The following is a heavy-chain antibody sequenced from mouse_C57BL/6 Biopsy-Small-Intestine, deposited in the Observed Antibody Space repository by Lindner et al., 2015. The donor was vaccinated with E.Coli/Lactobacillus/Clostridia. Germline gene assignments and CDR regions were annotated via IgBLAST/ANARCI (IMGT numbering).Heavy chain of an antibody. CDR2: IMPIRDIV. J-gene: IGHJ1*01. V-gene: IGHV1-7*01. D-gene: IGHD1-1*02. CDR1: GGTFNKYG. CDR3: ARSGEGGWYRPTPGALDI. Sequence: SVKVSCKASGGTFNKYGISWVRQAPGQGLEWMGWIMPIRDIVKSAQKFQGRVTITADKSTSTAYMEMSSLRSEDTAVYYCARSGEGGWYRPTPGALDIWGQGAVVTVSS.